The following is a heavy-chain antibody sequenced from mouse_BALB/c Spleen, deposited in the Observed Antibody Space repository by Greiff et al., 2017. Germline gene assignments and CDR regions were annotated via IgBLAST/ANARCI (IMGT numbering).Heavy chain of an antibody. Sequence: EVMLVESGGGLVKPGGSLKLSCAASGFTFSSYAMSWVRQTPEKRLEWVASISSGGSTYYPDSVKGRFTISRDNARNILYLQMSSLRSEDTAMYYCARDITTVVAPFDYWGQGTTLTVSS. J-gene: IGHJ2*01. CDR3: ARDITTVVAPFDY. CDR1: GFTFSSYA. V-gene: IGHV5-6-5*01. CDR2: ISSGGST. D-gene: IGHD1-1*01.